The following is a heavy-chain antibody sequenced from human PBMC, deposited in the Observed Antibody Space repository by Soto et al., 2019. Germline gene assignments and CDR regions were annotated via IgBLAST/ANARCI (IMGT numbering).Heavy chain of an antibody. CDR2: MNPNSGNT. V-gene: IGHV1-8*01. J-gene: IGHJ4*02. CDR1: GYTFTSYD. Sequence: ASVKVSCKASGYTFTSYDINWVRQATGQGLEWMGWMNPNSGNTGYAQKFQGRVTMTRNTSISTAYMELSSLRSEDTAVYYCARXRDYYDSSGYYSLLFDYWGQRTLVTVSS. D-gene: IGHD3-22*01. CDR3: ARXRDYYDSSGYYSLLFDY.